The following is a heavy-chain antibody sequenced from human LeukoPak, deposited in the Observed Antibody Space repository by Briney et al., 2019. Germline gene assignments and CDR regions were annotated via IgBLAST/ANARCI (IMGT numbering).Heavy chain of an antibody. CDR3: ASGEYYDSSGYYLPPAEYFQH. J-gene: IGHJ1*01. CDR1: GDSINNYY. CDR2: IYYSGTT. Sequence: PSETLSLTCTVSGDSINNYYWSWIRQPPGKGLEWIGYIYYSGTTNYNPSLKSRVSISVDTSKNQFSLKLSSVTAADTAVYYCASGEYYDSSGYYLPPAEYFQHWGQGTLVTVSS. D-gene: IGHD3-22*01. V-gene: IGHV4-59*12.